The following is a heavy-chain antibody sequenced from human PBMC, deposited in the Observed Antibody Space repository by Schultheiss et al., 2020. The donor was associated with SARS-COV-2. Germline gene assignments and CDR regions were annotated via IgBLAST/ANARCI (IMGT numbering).Heavy chain of an antibody. D-gene: IGHD3-16*02. CDR1: GFTVSIAW. Sequence: GGSLRLSCAASGFTVSIAWMNWVRQAPGKGLEWVGRIKSKTDGGTTDYAAPVKGRFTISRDDSKNTLYLQMNSLKTEDTAVYYCTTDRIYDYVWGSYRSPGYWGQGTLVTVSS. CDR2: IKSKTDGGTT. V-gene: IGHV3-15*07. J-gene: IGHJ4*02. CDR3: TTDRIYDYVWGSYRSPGY.